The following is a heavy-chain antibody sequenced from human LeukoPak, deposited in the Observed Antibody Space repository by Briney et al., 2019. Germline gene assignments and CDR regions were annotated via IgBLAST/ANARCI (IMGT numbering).Heavy chain of an antibody. CDR3: VNLGYCTTSSCQP. Sequence: GGSLRLSCAASGFTFNNYFMHWVRQAPGKGLVRVSRITSDGSGTNYADSVKGRFTISRDNAKNTLYLQMDSLRVEDTAVYYCVNLGYCTTSSCQPWGQGTLVTVSS. CDR2: ITSDGSGT. CDR1: GFTFNNYF. V-gene: IGHV3-74*01. D-gene: IGHD2-2*01. J-gene: IGHJ4*02.